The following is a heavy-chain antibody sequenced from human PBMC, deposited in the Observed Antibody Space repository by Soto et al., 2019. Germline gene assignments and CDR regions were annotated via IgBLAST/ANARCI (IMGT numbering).Heavy chain of an antibody. CDR1: GGSIKKFY. Sequence: PSETLSLTCTVPGGSIKKFYWNWIRQPPGKGLEWIGNIFYSGNTFYNPSLKSRVSISLDTSNNQFSLKLNSVTDADTAVYFCARGRNCDGTTCYDDHNWFGPWGQGTLVTVSS. D-gene: IGHD2-21*01. CDR2: IFYSGNT. CDR3: ARGRNCDGTTCYDDHNWFGP. J-gene: IGHJ5*02. V-gene: IGHV4-59*01.